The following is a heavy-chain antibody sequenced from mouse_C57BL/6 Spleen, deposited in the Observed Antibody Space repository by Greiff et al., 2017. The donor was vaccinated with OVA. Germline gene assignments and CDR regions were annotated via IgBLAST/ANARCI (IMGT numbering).Heavy chain of an antibody. CDR1: GYTFTDYY. CDR3: ARERDGYYVEENYLDY. J-gene: IGHJ2*01. D-gene: IGHD2-3*01. Sequence: QVQLQQSGAELVRPGASVKLSCKASGYTFTDYYINWVKQRPGQGLEWIARIYPGSGNTYYNEKFKGKATLTAEKSSSTAYMQLSSLTSEDSAVYFCARERDGYYVEENYLDYWGQGTTLTVSS. V-gene: IGHV1-76*01. CDR2: IYPGSGNT.